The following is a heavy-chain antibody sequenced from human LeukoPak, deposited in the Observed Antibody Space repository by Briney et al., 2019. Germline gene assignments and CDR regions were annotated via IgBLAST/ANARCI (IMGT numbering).Heavy chain of an antibody. CDR1: GGSFSGYY. J-gene: IGHJ4*02. CDR2: INHSGST. D-gene: IGHD6-13*01. CDR3: ARQPYSSSWYDY. V-gene: IGHV4-34*01. Sequence: SSETLSLTCAVYGGSFSGYYWSWIRQPPGKGLEWIGEINHSGSTNYNPSLKSRVTISVDTSKNQFSLKLSSVTAADTAVYYCARQPYSSSWYDYWGQGTLVTVSS.